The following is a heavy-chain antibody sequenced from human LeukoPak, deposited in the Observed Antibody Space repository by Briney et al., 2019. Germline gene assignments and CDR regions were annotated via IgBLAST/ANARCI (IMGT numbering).Heavy chain of an antibody. CDR2: IWYDGSNK. V-gene: IGHV3-33*06. J-gene: IGHJ5*02. D-gene: IGHD3-10*01. CDR3: AKRDPHYYGSGSLRRGSFDP. Sequence: GGSLRLSCAASGFTFSSYGMHWVRQAPGKGLEWVAVIWYDGSNKYYADSVKGRFTISRDNSKNTLYLQMNSLRAEDTAVYYCAKRDPHYYGSGSLRRGSFDPWGQGTLVTVSS. CDR1: GFTFSSYG.